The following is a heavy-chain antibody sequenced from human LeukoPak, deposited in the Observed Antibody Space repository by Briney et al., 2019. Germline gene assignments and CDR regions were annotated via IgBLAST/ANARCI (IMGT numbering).Heavy chain of an antibody. Sequence: GGSLRLSCAASGFTFSSYGMHWVRQAPGKGLKWVAVIWYDGSNKYYADSVKGRFTISRDNSKNTLYLQMNSLRAEDTAVYYCARDGEMAMYYFDYWGQGTLVTVSS. CDR3: ARDGEMAMYYFDY. CDR1: GFTFSSYG. V-gene: IGHV3-33*01. J-gene: IGHJ4*02. CDR2: IWYDGSNK. D-gene: IGHD5-24*01.